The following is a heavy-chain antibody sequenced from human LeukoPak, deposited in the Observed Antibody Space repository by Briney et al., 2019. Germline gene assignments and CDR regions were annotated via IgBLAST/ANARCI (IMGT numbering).Heavy chain of an antibody. CDR1: GFTFSSYS. J-gene: IGHJ4*02. CDR3: ARELRFLAWLLDY. CDR2: ISSSSSYI. Sequence: GGSLRLSCGASGFTFSSYSMNWVRQAPGKGLEWVSSISSSSSYIYYAVSVKGRFTISRDNAKNSLYLQMNSLRDENTAVYYCARELRFLAWLLDYWGQGTLVTVSS. D-gene: IGHD3-3*01. V-gene: IGHV3-21*01.